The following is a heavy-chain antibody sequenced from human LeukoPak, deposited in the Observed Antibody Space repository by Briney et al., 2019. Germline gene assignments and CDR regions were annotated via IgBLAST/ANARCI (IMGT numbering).Heavy chain of an antibody. D-gene: IGHD1-14*01. CDR2: VSGSGGST. V-gene: IGHV3-23*01. CDR3: AKEDSEGGGNWFDP. Sequence: GGSLRLSCAASGFTFSSYGMSWVRQAPGKGLEWVSAVSGSGGSTYYADSVKGRFTISRDNSKNTLYLQMNSLRAEDTALYYCAKEDSEGGGNWFDPWGQGTLVTVSS. J-gene: IGHJ5*02. CDR1: GFTFSSYG.